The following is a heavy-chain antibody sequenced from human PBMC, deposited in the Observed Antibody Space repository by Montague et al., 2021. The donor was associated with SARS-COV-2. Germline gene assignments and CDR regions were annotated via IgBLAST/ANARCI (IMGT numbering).Heavy chain of an antibody. D-gene: IGHD6-19*01. V-gene: IGHV3-21*01. CDR1: GFTFSSYT. Sequence: SLRLSCEGSGFTFSSYTMNWVRQAPGKGLEWVSSITSRSSDTFYXDSXKGRFTISRDNAKNSLYLQMNSLRAEDTAVYYCAREKGIAVAGTDYWGQGTLLTVSS. CDR3: AREKGIAVAGTDY. J-gene: IGHJ4*02. CDR2: ITSRSSDT.